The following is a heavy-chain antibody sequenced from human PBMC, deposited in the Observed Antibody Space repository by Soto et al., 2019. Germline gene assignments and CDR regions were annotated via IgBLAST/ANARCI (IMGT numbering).Heavy chain of an antibody. Sequence: QVQLVQSGDEVRKPGSSVKVSCKASGYIFVNYGIAWVRQAPGQGLEWMGWISPYSGNTHYASKVKGRLNMNTDTPTSTASKDLGSVTSDDTAVYYCAMVDNYVTPTPQDVWGQGTTVTVSS. J-gene: IGHJ6*02. CDR1: GYIFVNYG. D-gene: IGHD3-16*01. CDR3: AMVDNYVTPTPQDV. CDR2: ISPYSGNT. V-gene: IGHV1-18*01.